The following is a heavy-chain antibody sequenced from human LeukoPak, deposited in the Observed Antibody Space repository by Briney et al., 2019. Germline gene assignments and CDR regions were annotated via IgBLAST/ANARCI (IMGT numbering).Heavy chain of an antibody. D-gene: IGHD3-22*01. CDR1: GYTFTGYY. V-gene: IGHV1-2*02. J-gene: IGHJ4*02. CDR2: INPNSGGT. Sequence: GASVKVSCKASGYTFTGYYMHWVRQAPGQGLEWMGWINPNSGGTNYAQKIQGRVTMTSDTSISTAYMELSRLRSDDTAVYYCARDHGGYVIDYWGQGTLVTVSS. CDR3: ARDHGGYVIDY.